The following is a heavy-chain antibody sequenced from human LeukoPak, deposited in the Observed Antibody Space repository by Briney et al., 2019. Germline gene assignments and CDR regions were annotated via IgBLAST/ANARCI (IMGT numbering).Heavy chain of an antibody. CDR2: INAGNGNT. J-gene: IGHJ4*02. Sequence: ASVKVSCKASGYTFTSYAMHWVRQAPGQRLEQMGWINAGNGNTKYSQKFQGRVTITRDTSASTAYMELSSLRSEDTAVYYCARRSDWGSWYFDYWGQGTLVTVSS. CDR1: GYTFTSYA. D-gene: IGHD7-27*01. CDR3: ARRSDWGSWYFDY. V-gene: IGHV1-3*01.